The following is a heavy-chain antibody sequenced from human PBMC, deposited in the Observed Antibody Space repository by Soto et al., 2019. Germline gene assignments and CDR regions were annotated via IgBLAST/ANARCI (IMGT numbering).Heavy chain of an antibody. Sequence: LSLTCAVSGGSISSSNWWSWVRQPPGKGLEWIGEIYHSGSTNYNPSLKSRVTISVDKSKNQFSLKLSSVTAADTAVYYCARDYGCSSTSCYNNWFDPWGQGTLVTVSS. D-gene: IGHD2-2*01. CDR3: ARDYGCSSTSCYNNWFDP. J-gene: IGHJ5*02. CDR1: GGSISSSNW. V-gene: IGHV4-4*02. CDR2: IYHSGST.